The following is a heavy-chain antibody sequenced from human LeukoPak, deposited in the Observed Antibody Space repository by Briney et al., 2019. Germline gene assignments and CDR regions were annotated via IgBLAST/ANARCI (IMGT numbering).Heavy chain of an antibody. Sequence: PSETLSLTCTVSGGSISSYYWSWIRQPPGKGLEWIGYIYYSGSTNYNPSLKSRVTISVDTSKNQFSLKLNSLTAADTAMYYCARVGGTNSSYYGMDVGGKGTTVTVSP. CDR1: GGSISSYY. CDR2: IYYSGST. CDR3: ARVGGTNSSYYGMDV. V-gene: IGHV4-59*01. D-gene: IGHD2-21*01. J-gene: IGHJ6*04.